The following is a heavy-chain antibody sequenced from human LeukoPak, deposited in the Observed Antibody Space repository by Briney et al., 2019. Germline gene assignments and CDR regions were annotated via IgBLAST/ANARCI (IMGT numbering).Heavy chain of an antibody. Sequence: GGSLRLSCAASGFTFSSYAMSWVRQAPGKGLEWVSAISGSGGSTYYADSVEGRFTISRDNSKNTLYLQMNSLRAEDTAVYYCAKSPGSGSYYPFDYWGQGTLVTVSS. V-gene: IGHV3-23*01. CDR1: GFTFSSYA. CDR3: AKSPGSGSYYPFDY. J-gene: IGHJ4*02. CDR2: ISGSGGST. D-gene: IGHD3-10*01.